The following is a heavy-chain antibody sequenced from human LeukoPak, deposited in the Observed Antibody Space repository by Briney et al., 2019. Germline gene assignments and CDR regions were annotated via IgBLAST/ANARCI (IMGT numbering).Heavy chain of an antibody. D-gene: IGHD3-16*01. CDR1: GFTVSSNY. CDR2: IYSGGST. CDR3: ARDRMGNWFDP. V-gene: IGHV3-53*01. J-gene: IGHJ5*02. Sequence: GGSPRLSCAASGFTVSSNYMSWVRQAPGKGLEWVSVIYSGGSTYYADSVKGRFTISRDNSKNTLYLQMNSLRAEDTAVYYCARDRMGNWFDPWGQGTLVTVSS.